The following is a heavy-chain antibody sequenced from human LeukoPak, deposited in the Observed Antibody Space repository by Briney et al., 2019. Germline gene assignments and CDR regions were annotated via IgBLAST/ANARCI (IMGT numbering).Heavy chain of an antibody. CDR3: ATPQETPDYGGKDTRFDY. CDR2: INPSGGST. V-gene: IGHV1-46*01. J-gene: IGHJ4*02. D-gene: IGHD4-23*01. CDR1: GYTFTSYY. Sequence: ASVKVSRKASGYTFTSYYMHWVRQAPGQGLEWMGIINPSGGSTSYAQKFQGRITMTRDTSTSTVYMELSSLRSEDTAVYYCATPQETPDYGGKDTRFDYWGQGTLVTVSS.